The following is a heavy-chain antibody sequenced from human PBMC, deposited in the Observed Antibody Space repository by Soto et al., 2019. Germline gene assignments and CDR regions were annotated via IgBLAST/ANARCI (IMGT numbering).Heavy chain of an antibody. Sequence: EVQLVESGGGLVKPGGSLRLSCAASGFTFSSYSMNWVRQAPGKGLEWVSSISSSSSYIYYADSVKGRFTISRDNAKNSLYLQMNSLRAEDTAVYYCARELRGVTATIDYWGQGTLVTVSS. CDR1: GFTFSSYS. CDR2: ISSSSSYI. D-gene: IGHD2-21*02. J-gene: IGHJ4*02. V-gene: IGHV3-21*01. CDR3: ARELRGVTATIDY.